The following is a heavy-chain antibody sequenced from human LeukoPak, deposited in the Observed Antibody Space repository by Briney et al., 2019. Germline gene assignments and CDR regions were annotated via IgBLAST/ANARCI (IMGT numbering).Heavy chain of an antibody. CDR2: ISGSGGST. J-gene: IGHJ4*02. Sequence: GGSLRLSCAASGFTFSTYAMSCVRQAPGKGLEWVSGISGSGGSTYYADSVKGRFTISRDNSKNTLYLQMNSLRAEDTAVYYCAKGNSGSYYSHSDYWGQGTLVTVSS. V-gene: IGHV3-23*01. CDR3: AKGNSGSYYSHSDY. CDR1: GFTFSTYA. D-gene: IGHD1-26*01.